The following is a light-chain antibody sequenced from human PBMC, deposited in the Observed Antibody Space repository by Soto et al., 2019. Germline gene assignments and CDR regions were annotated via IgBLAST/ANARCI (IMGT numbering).Light chain of an antibody. CDR1: QSISSY. CDR3: QQSYSTLFT. J-gene: IGKJ3*01. V-gene: IGKV1-39*01. Sequence: DIQMTQSPSSLSASVGDRVTITCRASQSISSYLNWYQQIPGKAHKLLIYAASSLQSGVPSSFSGSEPGTYFPLTINSQQPEDFATYYCQQSYSTLFTFGPGTKVGIK. CDR2: AAS.